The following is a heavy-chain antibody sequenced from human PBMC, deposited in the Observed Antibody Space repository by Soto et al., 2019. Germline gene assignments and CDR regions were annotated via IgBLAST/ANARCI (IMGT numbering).Heavy chain of an antibody. CDR1: GGTLSSYA. J-gene: IGHJ3*02. D-gene: IGHD6-13*01. Sequence: SVKVSCKASGGTLSSYAISWVRQATGQGLEWMGGIIPIFGTANYAQKFQGRVTITADESTSTAYMELSSLRSEDTAVYYCARLQQLGRKLGAFDIWGQGTMVTVSS. V-gene: IGHV1-69*13. CDR2: IIPIFGTA. CDR3: ARLQQLGRKLGAFDI.